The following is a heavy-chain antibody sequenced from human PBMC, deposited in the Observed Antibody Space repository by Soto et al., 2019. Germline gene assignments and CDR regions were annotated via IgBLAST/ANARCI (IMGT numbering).Heavy chain of an antibody. V-gene: IGHV4-31*03. CDR2: IYYSGST. CDR3: ARNWADYYDSSGYEVYFDY. D-gene: IGHD3-22*01. J-gene: IGHJ4*02. Sequence: SETLSLTCTVSGGSISSGGYYWSWIRQHPGKGLEWIGYIYYSGSTYYNPSLKSRVTISVDTSKNQFSLKLSSVTAADTAVYYCARNWADYYDSSGYEVYFDYWGQGTLVTVSS. CDR1: GGSISSGGYY.